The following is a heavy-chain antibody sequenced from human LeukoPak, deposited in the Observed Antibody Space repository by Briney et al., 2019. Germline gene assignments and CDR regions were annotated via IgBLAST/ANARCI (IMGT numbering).Heavy chain of an antibody. CDR1: GFPFSSYG. Sequence: GGSLRLSCAASGFPFSSYGMYWVRQAPGKGLEYVSSISSNGNAYYANSVKGRFTISRDNSKNTLYLQMGSLRDEDLAVYYCARARVAAKSGYMDVWGTGTTVTISS. D-gene: IGHD2-15*01. CDR2: ISSNGNA. J-gene: IGHJ6*03. V-gene: IGHV3-64*01. CDR3: ARARVAAKSGYMDV.